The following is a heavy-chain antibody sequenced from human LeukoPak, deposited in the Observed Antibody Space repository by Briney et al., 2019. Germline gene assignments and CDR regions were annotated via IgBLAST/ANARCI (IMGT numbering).Heavy chain of an antibody. CDR3: ASSPPRTIFGVVLLSGFDY. Sequence: PSGTLSLTCAVSGGSISSSSYYWGWIRQPPGKGLEWIGSIYYSGSTYYNPSLKSRVTISVDTSKNQFSLKLSSVTAADTAVYYCASSPPRTIFGVVLLSGFDYWGQGTLVTVSA. CDR2: IYYSGST. J-gene: IGHJ4*02. D-gene: IGHD3-3*01. CDR1: GGSISSSSYY. V-gene: IGHV4-39*01.